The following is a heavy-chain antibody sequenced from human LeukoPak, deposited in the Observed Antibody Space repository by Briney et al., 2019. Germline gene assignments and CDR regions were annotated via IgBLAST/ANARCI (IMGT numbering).Heavy chain of an antibody. CDR3: ARDFKYYGSGSYYAVPRIDP. Sequence: ASVKVSCKASGYTFTGHYMHWVRQAPGQGLEWMGWINPNSGGTNYAQKFQGRVTMTRDTSISTAYMELSRLRSDDTAVYYCARDFKYYGSGSYYAVPRIDPWGQGTLVTVSS. CDR2: INPNSGGT. J-gene: IGHJ5*02. CDR1: GYTFTGHY. D-gene: IGHD3-10*01. V-gene: IGHV1-2*02.